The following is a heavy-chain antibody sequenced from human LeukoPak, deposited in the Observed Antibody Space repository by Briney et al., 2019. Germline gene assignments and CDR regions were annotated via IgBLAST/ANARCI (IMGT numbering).Heavy chain of an antibody. Sequence: QPGGSLRLSCAASGFTFHTYALTWVRQAPGKGLEWVSAISGGGGSTYYADSVKGRFAISRDNSKNTLYLQMSSLRAEDTALYYCAKYNSDWYDDYWGQGTLVTVSS. CDR2: ISGGGGST. D-gene: IGHD6-19*01. CDR1: GFTFHTYA. J-gene: IGHJ4*02. CDR3: AKYNSDWYDDY. V-gene: IGHV3-23*01.